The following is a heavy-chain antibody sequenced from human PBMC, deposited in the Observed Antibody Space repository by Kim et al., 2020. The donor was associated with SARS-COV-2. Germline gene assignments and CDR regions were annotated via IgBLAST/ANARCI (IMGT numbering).Heavy chain of an antibody. J-gene: IGHJ2*01. Sequence: TNYAPKLQGRVTMTTDTSTSTAYMELRSLRSDDTAVYYCARNPWDWYFDLWGRGTLVTVSS. CDR3: ARNPWDWYFDL. CDR2: T. V-gene: IGHV1-18*01. D-gene: IGHD1-26*01.